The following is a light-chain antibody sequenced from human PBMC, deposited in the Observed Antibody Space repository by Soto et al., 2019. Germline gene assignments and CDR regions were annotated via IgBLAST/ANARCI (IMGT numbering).Light chain of an antibody. CDR2: AAS. V-gene: IGKV1-39*01. CDR1: QGISTY. CDR3: QQSYSTTWT. J-gene: IGKJ1*01. Sequence: DIQMTQSPSSLSASVGYRVTITCRANQGISTYLNWYQQKPGKAPKLLIYAASSLQSGVPSRFSGSGSETDFTLTISSLQPEDFATYSCQQSYSTTWTFGQGTKVDIK.